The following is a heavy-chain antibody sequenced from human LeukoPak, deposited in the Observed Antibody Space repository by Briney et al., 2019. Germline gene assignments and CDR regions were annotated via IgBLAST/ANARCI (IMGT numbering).Heavy chain of an antibody. CDR1: GFTFSSYW. V-gene: IGHV3-7*01. Sequence: GGSLRLSCAASGFTFSSYWMSWVRQAPGKGLEWVANIKQDGSDKYYVDSVKGRFTIYRDNAKNSLYLQMNSLRAEETAVYYCARDKNPDYGGNSGIGYWGQGTLVTVSS. J-gene: IGHJ4*02. D-gene: IGHD4-23*01. CDR3: ARDKNPDYGGNSGIGY. CDR2: IKQDGSDK.